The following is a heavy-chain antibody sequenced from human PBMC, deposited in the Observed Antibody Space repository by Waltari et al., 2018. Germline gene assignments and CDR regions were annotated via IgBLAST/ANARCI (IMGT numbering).Heavy chain of an antibody. V-gene: IGHV1-8*01. CDR2: MNPNSGNT. D-gene: IGHD3-3*01. CDR3: ARGRVFGVVSSAFDI. J-gene: IGHJ3*02. CDR1: GYTFPSYD. Sequence: QVQLVQSGAEVKKTGASVQVSCKASGYTFPSYDIHWVRPATGQGLEWMGWMNPNSGNTGYAQKFQGRVTMTRNTSISTAYMELSSLRSEDTAVYYCARGRVFGVVSSAFDIWGQGTMVTVSS.